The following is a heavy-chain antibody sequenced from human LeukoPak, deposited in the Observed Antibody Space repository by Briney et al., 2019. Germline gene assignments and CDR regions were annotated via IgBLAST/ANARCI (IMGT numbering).Heavy chain of an antibody. CDR2: ISSSGSTI. CDR3: AKDIAAAGVGWFDP. J-gene: IGHJ5*02. Sequence: GGSLRLSCAASGFTFSSYEMNWVRQAPGKGLEWVPYISSSGSTIYYADSVKGRFTISRDNAKNSLYLQMNSLRAEDTALYYCAKDIAAAGVGWFDPWGQGTLVTVSS. V-gene: IGHV3-48*03. CDR1: GFTFSSYE. D-gene: IGHD6-13*01.